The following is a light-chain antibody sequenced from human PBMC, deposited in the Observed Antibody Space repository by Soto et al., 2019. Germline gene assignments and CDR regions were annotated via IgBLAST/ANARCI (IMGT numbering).Light chain of an antibody. Sequence: QSVLTQPPSASGTPGQRVTISCSGSSSNIGGNTVNWYQQLPGTAPRLIIYNDSQRPSGVPDRFSASKSGTSASLAISGLQSEDEADYYCASWDASLSLLYVFGTGTKLTVL. V-gene: IGLV1-44*01. J-gene: IGLJ1*01. CDR3: ASWDASLSLLYV. CDR2: NDS. CDR1: SSNIGGNT.